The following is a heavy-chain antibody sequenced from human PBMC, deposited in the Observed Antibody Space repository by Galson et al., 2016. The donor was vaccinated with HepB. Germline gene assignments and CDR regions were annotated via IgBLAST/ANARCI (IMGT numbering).Heavy chain of an antibody. CDR3: AKTEYFDNSYFDS. D-gene: IGHD3-22*01. CDR1: GFKFHDYA. J-gene: IGHJ4*02. CDR2: INWNSGTE. V-gene: IGHV3-9*01. Sequence: SLRLSCAASGFKFHDYAMHWVRQAPGKGLEWVSGINWNSGTEAYVESVKGRFTISRDNAEKSLYLQMNSLRLEDTALYYCAKTEYFDNSYFDSWGQGTLVTVSS.